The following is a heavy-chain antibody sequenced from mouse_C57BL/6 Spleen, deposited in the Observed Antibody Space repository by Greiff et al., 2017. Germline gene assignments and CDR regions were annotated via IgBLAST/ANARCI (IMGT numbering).Heavy chain of an antibody. J-gene: IGHJ4*01. CDR1: GYTFTSYW. Sequence: QVQLQQSGAELVKPGASVKLSCKASGYTFTSYWMQWVKQRPGQGLEWIGEIDPSDSYTNYNQKFKGKATLTVDTSSSTAYMQLSSLTSEDSAVYYCARYYYEVGAMDYWGQGTSVTVSS. D-gene: IGHD1-1*01. V-gene: IGHV1-50*01. CDR2: IDPSDSYT. CDR3: ARYYYEVGAMDY.